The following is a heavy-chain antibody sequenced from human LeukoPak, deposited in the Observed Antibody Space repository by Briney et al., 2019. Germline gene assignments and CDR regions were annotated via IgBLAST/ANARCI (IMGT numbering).Heavy chain of an antibody. CDR2: TNWNGAST. CDR1: GFTFDDYG. J-gene: IGHJ6*03. Sequence: GGSLRLSCAASGFTFDDYGMNWFRQAPGKGLEWVTGTNWNGASTGYAASVKGRFTISRDNAKNSLYLQMNNLRAEDTAVYYCARAYYYMDVWGKGTTVTVSS. V-gene: IGHV3-20*04. CDR3: ARAYYYMDV.